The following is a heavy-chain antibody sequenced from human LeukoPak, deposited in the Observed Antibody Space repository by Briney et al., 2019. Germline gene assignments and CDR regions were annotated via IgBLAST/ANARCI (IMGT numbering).Heavy chain of an antibody. D-gene: IGHD3-22*01. J-gene: IGHJ4*02. CDR3: ARTTYYYDSSGYWPIDY. CDR2: INPSGGST. V-gene: IGHV1-46*01. Sequence: ASVKVSCKASGYTFTSYYMHWVRQAPGQGLEWMGIINPSGGSTSYAQKFQGRVTMTRDTSTSTAYMELRSLRSDDTAVYYCARTTYYYDSSGYWPIDYWGQGTLVTVSS. CDR1: GYTFTSYY.